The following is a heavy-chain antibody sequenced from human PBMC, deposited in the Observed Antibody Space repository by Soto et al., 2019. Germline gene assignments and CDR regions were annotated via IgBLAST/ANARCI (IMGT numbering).Heavy chain of an antibody. J-gene: IGHJ5*02. CDR1: GFTFSSYA. CDR2: ISVSGGNT. CDR3: ATDISGYYPSWFDP. Sequence: GGSLRLSCAVSGFTFSSYAMSWVRQAPGKGLEWVSTISVSGGNTYYADSVKGRFTISRDNSKNTLYLQMNSLRAEDTAVYYCATDISGYYPSWFDPWGQGTLVTVFS. V-gene: IGHV3-23*01. D-gene: IGHD3-22*01.